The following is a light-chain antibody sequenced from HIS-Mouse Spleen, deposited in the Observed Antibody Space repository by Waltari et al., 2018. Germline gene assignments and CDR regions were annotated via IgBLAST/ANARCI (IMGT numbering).Light chain of an antibody. CDR2: EGS. J-gene: IGLJ3*02. CDR1: SSDVRSYNL. V-gene: IGLV2-23*01. Sequence: QSALTQPASVSGSPGQSIPISCTGTSSDVRSYNLVSWYQQHPGKAPKLMIYEGSKRPSGVSNRFSGSKSGNTASLTISGLQAEDEADYYCCSYAGSSTWVFGGGTKLTVL. CDR3: CSYAGSSTWV.